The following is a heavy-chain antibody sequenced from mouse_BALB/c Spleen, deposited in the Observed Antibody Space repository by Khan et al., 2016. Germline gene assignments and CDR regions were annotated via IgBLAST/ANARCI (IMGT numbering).Heavy chain of an antibody. CDR2: IRYSGST. Sequence: EVQLQESGPGLVKPSQSLSLTCTVTGYSITSDYAWNWIRQFPGNKLEWMGYIRYSGSTTYNPSLKSRISITRDTSKNQFFLQLYSVTTEDTATXYCTRSPRATRYFDVWGAGTTVTVSS. CDR3: TRSPRATRYFDV. D-gene: IGHD3-3*01. J-gene: IGHJ1*01. CDR1: GYSITSDYA. V-gene: IGHV3-2*02.